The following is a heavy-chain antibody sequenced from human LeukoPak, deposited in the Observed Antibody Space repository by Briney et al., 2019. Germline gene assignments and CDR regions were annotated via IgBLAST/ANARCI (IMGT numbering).Heavy chain of an antibody. CDR2: ISSSGFTT. CDR1: GFPFSSYE. D-gene: IGHD5-18*01. V-gene: IGHV3-48*03. Sequence: GGSLRLSCAASGFPFSSYEMNWVRQAPGKGLEWVSYISSSGFTTYYADSVKGRFTISRDNAKNSLYLQMNSLRAEDTAVYYCARDPRTSYENDFYYYYMDVWGKGTTVTISS. CDR3: ARDPRTSYENDFYYYYMDV. J-gene: IGHJ6*03.